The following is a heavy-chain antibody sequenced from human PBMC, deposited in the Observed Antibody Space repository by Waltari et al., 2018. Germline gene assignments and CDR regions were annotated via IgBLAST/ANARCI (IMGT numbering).Heavy chain of an antibody. Sequence: EVQLVESGGGLVQPGGSLRLSCAASGFTFSSYWMSWVHQAPGKGLEGGANIKQDGSEKYYVDSLKGRVTISRDNAKNSLYLQMNSLRAEDTAVYYCAREGPMRSSSSFYYGMDVWGQGTTVTVSS. J-gene: IGHJ6*02. CDR2: IKQDGSEK. CDR1: GFTFSSYW. V-gene: IGHV3-7*01. CDR3: AREGPMRSSSSFYYGMDV. D-gene: IGHD6-6*01.